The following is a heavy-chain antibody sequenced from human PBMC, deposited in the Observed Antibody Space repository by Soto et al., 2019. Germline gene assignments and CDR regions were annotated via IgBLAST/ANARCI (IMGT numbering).Heavy chain of an antibody. D-gene: IGHD3-22*01. CDR2: IYYSGST. J-gene: IGHJ5*02. Sequence: SETLSLTCTVSGGSISSGGYYWSWIRQHPGKGLEWIGYIYYSGSTYYNPSLKSRVTISVDTSKNQFSLKLSSVTAADTAVYYCARDLDYYDSSGYGRFDPWGQGTLVNVSS. CDR3: ARDLDYYDSSGYGRFDP. CDR1: GGSISSGGYY. V-gene: IGHV4-31*03.